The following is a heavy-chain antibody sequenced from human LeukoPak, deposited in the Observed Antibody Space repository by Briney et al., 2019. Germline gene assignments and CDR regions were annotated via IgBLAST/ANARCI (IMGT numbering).Heavy chain of an antibody. V-gene: IGHV1-69*13. CDR1: GGTFSSYA. Sequence: SVKVSCKASGGTFSSYAISWVRQAPGQGLEWMGGIIPIFGTANYAQKFQGRVTITADESTSTAYMELSSLRSEDTAVYYCARGEESQDWFDPWGQGTLVTVSS. CDR2: IIPIFGTA. CDR3: ARGEESQDWFDP. J-gene: IGHJ5*02.